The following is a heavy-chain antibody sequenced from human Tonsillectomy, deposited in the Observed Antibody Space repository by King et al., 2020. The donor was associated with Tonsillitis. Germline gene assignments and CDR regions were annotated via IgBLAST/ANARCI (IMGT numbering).Heavy chain of an antibody. CDR1: GGSFSGYY. J-gene: IGHJ4*02. D-gene: IGHD6-19*01. CDR3: ARGVGSSGWSQDFDY. V-gene: IGHV4-34*01. Sequence: VQLQQWGAGLLKPSETLSLTCAVYGGSFSGYYWSWIRQPPGKGLEWIGEINHSGSTNYNPSLKSRVTISVDTSKNQFSLKLSSVTAADTAVYYCARGVGSSGWSQDFDYWGQGTLVTVS. CDR2: INHSGST.